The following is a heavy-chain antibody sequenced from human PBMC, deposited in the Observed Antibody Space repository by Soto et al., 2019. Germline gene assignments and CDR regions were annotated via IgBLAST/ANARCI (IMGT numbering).Heavy chain of an antibody. J-gene: IGHJ4*02. CDR2: VYHSGST. CDR3: AITNHYDGSGYYYAQGVDS. D-gene: IGHD3-22*01. Sequence: SETLSLTCTVSGGPVSSRAHYCGWIRQPPGKGLEWIGTVYHSGSTYYNPSLTSRVTISVDTSKNQVSLKLRSVTAADTAVYYCAITNHYDGSGYYYAQGVDSWGQGTLVTVSS. CDR1: GGPVSSRAHY. V-gene: IGHV4-39*01.